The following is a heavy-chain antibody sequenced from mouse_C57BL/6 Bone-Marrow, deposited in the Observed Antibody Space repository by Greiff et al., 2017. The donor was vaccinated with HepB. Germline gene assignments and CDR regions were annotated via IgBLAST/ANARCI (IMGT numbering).Heavy chain of an antibody. D-gene: IGHD1-1*01. J-gene: IGHJ3*01. Sequence: VQLKQSGPELVKPGASVKISCKASGYTFTDYYMNWVKQSHGKSLEWIGDINPNNGGTSYNQKFKGKATLTVDKSSSTAYMELRSLTSEDSAVYYCARGYYGSSYGFAYWGQGTLVTVSA. V-gene: IGHV1-26*01. CDR1: GYTFTDYY. CDR2: INPNNGGT. CDR3: ARGYYGSSYGFAY.